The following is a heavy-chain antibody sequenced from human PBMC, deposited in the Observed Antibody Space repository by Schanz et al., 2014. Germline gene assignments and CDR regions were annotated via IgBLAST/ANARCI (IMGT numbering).Heavy chain of an antibody. CDR3: TSEAHNHDGLRSYSNV. V-gene: IGHV1-46*04. D-gene: IGHD3-10*01. CDR2: INPIGGST. J-gene: IGHJ4*02. Sequence: QVHLVQSGAEVHKPGASLKISCKASGYTFTNFFLHWVRQAPGQGLEWMGIINPIGGSTTYAQKLRGAVTLTTDTSTDTAYLELTSLRSEDTAVYFWTSEAHNHDGLRSYSNVWGQGTLVTVTS. CDR1: GYTFTNFF.